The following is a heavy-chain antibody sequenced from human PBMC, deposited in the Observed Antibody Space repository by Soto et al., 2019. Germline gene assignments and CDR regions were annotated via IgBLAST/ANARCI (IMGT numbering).Heavy chain of an antibody. J-gene: IGHJ6*03. Sequence: QVQLVESGGGLVKPGGSLRLSCAASGFTFSDYYMSWLRQAPGTGLGWGSYISSSGSTIYYEDSVKGRFTISRDNAKNSLYLQMNSLRAEDTAVYYCARVSEYYDFWSGYYYYYMDVWGKGTTVTVSS. CDR1: GFTFSDYY. V-gene: IGHV3-11*01. D-gene: IGHD3-3*01. CDR2: ISSSGSTI. CDR3: ARVSEYYDFWSGYYYYYMDV.